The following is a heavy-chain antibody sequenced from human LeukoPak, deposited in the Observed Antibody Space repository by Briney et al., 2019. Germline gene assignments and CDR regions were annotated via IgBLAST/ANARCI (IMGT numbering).Heavy chain of an antibody. CDR1: AFTFNSYV. J-gene: IGHJ4*02. Sequence: GGSLRLSCAASAFTFNSYVMSWVRQTPGKGLEWVSTISGSGGSTYYADSVKGRFTISRDNSKNTLYLQMNSLRAEDTAVCYCAGSISSNGYYYFSYWGQGTLVTVSS. D-gene: IGHD3-22*01. CDR3: AGSISSNGYYYFSY. V-gene: IGHV3-23*01. CDR2: ISGSGGST.